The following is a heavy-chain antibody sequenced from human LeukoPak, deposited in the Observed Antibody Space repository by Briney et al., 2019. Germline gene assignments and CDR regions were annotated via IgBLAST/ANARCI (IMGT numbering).Heavy chain of an antibody. CDR3: AREDRLSHHTVFDY. CDR2: MSYSGST. D-gene: IGHD3-16*02. Sequence: SETLSLTCAVYGGSFSGYYWSWIRQPPGKGLEWIGCMSYSGSTNYNPSLKSRVTMSVDTSKNQFSLKLSSVTAADTAVYYCAREDRLSHHTVFDYWGQGTLVTVSS. CDR1: GGSFSGYY. J-gene: IGHJ4*02. V-gene: IGHV4-59*01.